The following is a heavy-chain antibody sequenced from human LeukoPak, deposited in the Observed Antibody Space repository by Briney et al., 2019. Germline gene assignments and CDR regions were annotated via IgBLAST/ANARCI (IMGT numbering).Heavy chain of an antibody. J-gene: IGHJ4*02. Sequence: SETLSLTCTVSGGFISSGSYYWSWIRQPAGKGLEWIGRIYTSGSTNYNPSLKSRVTMSVDTSKNQFSLKLSSVTAADTAVYYCAREESYSSSSPAFGYWGQGTLVTVSS. CDR3: AREESYSSSSPAFGY. D-gene: IGHD6-6*01. CDR1: GGFISSGSYY. CDR2: IYTSGST. V-gene: IGHV4-61*02.